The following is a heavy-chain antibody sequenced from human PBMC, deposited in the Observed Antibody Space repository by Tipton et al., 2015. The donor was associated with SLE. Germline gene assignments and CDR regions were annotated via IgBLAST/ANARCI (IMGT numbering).Heavy chain of an antibody. D-gene: IGHD2-8*02. CDR3: AGPRQPGGDFQH. J-gene: IGHJ1*01. Sequence: QSGAEVKKPGASVKVSCKASGYTFTSYDINWVRQATGQGLEWMGWMNPNSGNTGYAQKFQGRVTMTRNTSISTAYMELSSLRSEDTAVYYCAGPRQPGGDFQHWGQGTLVTVSS. CDR1: GYTFTSYD. V-gene: IGHV1-8*01. CDR2: MNPNSGNT.